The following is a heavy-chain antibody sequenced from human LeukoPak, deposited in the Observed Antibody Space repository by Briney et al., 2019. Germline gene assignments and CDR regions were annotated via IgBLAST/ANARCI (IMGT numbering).Heavy chain of an antibody. CDR1: GYTFTSYG. Sequence: ASVKVSCKASGYTFTSYGISWVRQAPGQGLEWMGWISAYNGNTNYAQKLQGRVTMTTDTSTSTAYMELRSLRSDDTAVYYCASKRGYYDFWSGPLRDAFDIWGQGTMVTVSS. CDR2: ISAYNGNT. D-gene: IGHD3-3*01. V-gene: IGHV1-18*01. J-gene: IGHJ3*02. CDR3: ASKRGYYDFWSGPLRDAFDI.